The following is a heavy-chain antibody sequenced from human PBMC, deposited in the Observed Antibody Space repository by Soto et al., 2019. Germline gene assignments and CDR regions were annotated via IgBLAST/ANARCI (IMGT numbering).Heavy chain of an antibody. CDR2: IKSKTDGGTT. Sequence: GGSLRLSCAASCFTFSNAWMNWVRQAPGKGLEWVGRIKSKTDGGTTDYAAPVKGRFTISRDDSKNTLYLQMNSLKTEDTAVYYCTTEGPIVLMVYAIWGQGTMVTVSS. CDR3: TTEGPIVLMVYAI. V-gene: IGHV3-15*07. CDR1: CFTFSNAW. D-gene: IGHD2-8*01. J-gene: IGHJ3*02.